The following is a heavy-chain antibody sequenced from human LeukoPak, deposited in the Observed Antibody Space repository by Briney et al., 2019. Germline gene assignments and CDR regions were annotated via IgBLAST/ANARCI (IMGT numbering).Heavy chain of an antibody. J-gene: IGHJ3*02. CDR2: ISGSGGST. D-gene: IGHD6-13*01. V-gene: IGHV3-23*01. CDR3: AKDRAAAAAGTLATDAFDI. Sequence: GGSLRLSCAASGFTFSSYAMSWVRQAPGKGLEWVSAISGSGGSTYYADSVKGRFTISRDNSKNTLYLQMNSLRAEDTAVYYCAKDRAAAAAGTLATDAFDIWGQGTMVTVSS. CDR1: GFTFSSYA.